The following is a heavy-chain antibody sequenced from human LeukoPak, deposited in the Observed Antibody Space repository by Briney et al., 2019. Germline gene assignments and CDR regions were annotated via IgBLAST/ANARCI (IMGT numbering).Heavy chain of an antibody. CDR2: IWYDGSNK. Sequence: GGSLRLSCAASGFTFSSYGMHWVRQAPGKGLEWVAVIWYDGSNKYYADSVKGRFTISRDNSKNTLYLQMNSLRAEDTAVYYCARGEWYHAALDYWGQGTLVTVSS. D-gene: IGHD3-16*01. V-gene: IGHV3-33*01. CDR3: ARGEWYHAALDY. CDR1: GFTFSSYG. J-gene: IGHJ4*02.